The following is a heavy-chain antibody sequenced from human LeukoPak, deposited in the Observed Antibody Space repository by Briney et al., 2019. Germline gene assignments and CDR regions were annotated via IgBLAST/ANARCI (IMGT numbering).Heavy chain of an antibody. V-gene: IGHV3-48*03. CDR3: ARDDVYGDPVYYYYYYMDV. CDR1: GFTFSSYE. D-gene: IGHD4-17*01. CDR2: ISNNAGTI. Sequence: GGSLRLSCAASGFTFSSYEMNWVRQAPGRGLEWISYISNNAGTIYYADSVKGRFTISRDNAKDSLYLQMNSLRAEDTAVYYCARDDVYGDPVYYYYYYMDVWGKGTTVTVSS. J-gene: IGHJ6*03.